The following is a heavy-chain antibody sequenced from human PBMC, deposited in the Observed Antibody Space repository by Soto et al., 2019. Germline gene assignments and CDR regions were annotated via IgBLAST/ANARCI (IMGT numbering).Heavy chain of an antibody. CDR3: ARGVSNSGAYYTGPSAYEL. V-gene: IGHV1-69*06. Sequence: QVQLVQSGAVVKKPGSSVEVSCKASGGTFKGYGISWVRQAPGQGLEWMGGTVPVFDTSKYAPRFQGRVTVTADKSTSTAYMELSSVTSEDTAIYFCARGVSNSGAYYTGPSAYELWGQGTLVIVSS. CDR2: TVPVFDTS. CDR1: GGTFKGYG. D-gene: IGHD3-10*01. J-gene: IGHJ3*01.